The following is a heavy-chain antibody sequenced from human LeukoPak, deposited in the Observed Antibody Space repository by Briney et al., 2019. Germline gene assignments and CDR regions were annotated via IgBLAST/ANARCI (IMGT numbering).Heavy chain of an antibody. CDR2: INLNGGST. J-gene: IGHJ6*03. Sequence: GGSLRLSCAASGLTFDDYGMSWVRQAPGKGLEWVCGINLNGGSTGYADSVKGRFTISRDNAKNSLYLEMNSLTAEDTVLYFCARPGGSNYYYHRDVWQKETTVTVFS. D-gene: IGHD3-16*01. V-gene: IGHV3-20*04. CDR1: GLTFDDYG. CDR3: ARPGGSNYYYHRDV.